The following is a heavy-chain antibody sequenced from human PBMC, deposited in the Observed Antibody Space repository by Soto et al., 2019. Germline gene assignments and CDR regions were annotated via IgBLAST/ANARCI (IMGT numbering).Heavy chain of an antibody. D-gene: IGHD3-3*01. Sequence: GESLKISCKGSGYSFTSYWIGWVRQMPGKGLEWMGIIYPGDSDTRYSPSFQGQVTISADKSISTAYLQWSSLKASDTAMYYCARHGFSDFWSGPRPIFDWFDPWGQGTLVTVSS. CDR1: GYSFTSYW. V-gene: IGHV5-51*01. CDR2: IYPGDSDT. J-gene: IGHJ5*02. CDR3: ARHGFSDFWSGPRPIFDWFDP.